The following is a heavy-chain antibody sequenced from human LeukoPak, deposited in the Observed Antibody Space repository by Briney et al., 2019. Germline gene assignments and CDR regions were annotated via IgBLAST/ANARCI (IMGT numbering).Heavy chain of an antibody. CDR1: GYSISSGYY. D-gene: IGHD3-10*01. Sequence: SETLSLTCNVSGYSISSGYYWGWIRRPPGKGLEYIGSIFHTGSADYNPSLKSRVTISVDTSKNQFSLKLSSVTAADTAVYYCASNSFDYYGSGSYSVDYWGQGTLVTVSS. V-gene: IGHV4-38-2*02. CDR2: IFHTGSA. CDR3: ASNSFDYYGSGSYSVDY. J-gene: IGHJ4*02.